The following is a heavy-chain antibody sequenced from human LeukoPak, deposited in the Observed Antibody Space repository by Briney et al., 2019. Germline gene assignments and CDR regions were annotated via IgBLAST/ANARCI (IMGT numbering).Heavy chain of an antibody. Sequence: PGGSLRLSCAASGFTVSSNYMSWLRQAPGKGLEWVSVIYSGGSTYYADSVKGRFTISRDNSKNTLYLQMNSLRAEDTAVYYCARAHSSGWYVVDYWGQGTLVTVSS. CDR3: ARAHSSGWYVVDY. J-gene: IGHJ4*02. CDR1: GFTVSSNY. D-gene: IGHD6-19*01. V-gene: IGHV3-66*01. CDR2: IYSGGST.